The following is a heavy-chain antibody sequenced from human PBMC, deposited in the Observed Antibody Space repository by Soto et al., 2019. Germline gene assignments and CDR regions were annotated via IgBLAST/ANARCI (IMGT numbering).Heavy chain of an antibody. J-gene: IGHJ4*02. V-gene: IGHV5-51*03. CDR3: ARGARGYRALDY. CDR2: IYPGDSDT. CDR1: GYAFTNFW. D-gene: IGHD2-2*01. Sequence: EVQLVQSGAEVKKPGESLKISCQVSGYAFTNFWITWLRQMPGKGLEWMGIIYPGDSDTRYSPSFQGQVTISTDKSISTAYLQWSSLKASDTGIYYCARGARGYRALDYWGQGTLVTVSS.